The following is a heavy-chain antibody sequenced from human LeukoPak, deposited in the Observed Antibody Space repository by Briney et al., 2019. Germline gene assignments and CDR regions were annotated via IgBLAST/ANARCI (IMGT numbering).Heavy chain of an antibody. CDR2: INHSGST. V-gene: IGHV4-34*01. CDR3: ARRTGIAAPYLDY. D-gene: IGHD6-13*01. J-gene: IGHJ4*02. CDR1: GGSFSGYY. Sequence: SETLSLTCAVYGGSFSGYYWSWIRQPPGKGLEWIGEINHSGSTNYNPSLKSRVTISVDTSKNQFSLKLSSVTAADTAVYYCARRTGIAAPYLDYWGQGTLVTVSS.